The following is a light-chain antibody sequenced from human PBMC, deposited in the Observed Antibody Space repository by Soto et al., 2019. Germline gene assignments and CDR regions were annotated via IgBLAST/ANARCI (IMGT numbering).Light chain of an antibody. CDR3: HQFGRSPVT. CDR2: GES. J-gene: IGKJ4*01. V-gene: IGKV3-20*01. Sequence: EIVLTQSPGTLSASPGERAILSCRASETLANTNIAWYQQQPGQAPRFLISGESKRATGIPDRFRGGGSGTDFALPISSLEPEDFAIYFCHQFGRSPVTFGGGTTVDI. CDR1: ETLANTN.